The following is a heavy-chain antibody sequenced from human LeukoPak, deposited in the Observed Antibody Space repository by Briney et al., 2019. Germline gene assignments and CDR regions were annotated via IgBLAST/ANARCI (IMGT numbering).Heavy chain of an antibody. CDR3: ARDCSSTSCSDDAFDI. D-gene: IGHD2-2*01. CDR2: ISSSSSYT. V-gene: IGHV3-11*06. J-gene: IGHJ3*02. CDR1: GFTFSDYY. Sequence: GGSLRLSCAASGFTFSDYYMSWIRQAPGKGLEWVSYISSSSSYTNYADSVKGRFTISRDNAKNSLYLQMNSLRAEDTAVYYCARDCSSTSCSDDAFDIWGQGTMVTVFS.